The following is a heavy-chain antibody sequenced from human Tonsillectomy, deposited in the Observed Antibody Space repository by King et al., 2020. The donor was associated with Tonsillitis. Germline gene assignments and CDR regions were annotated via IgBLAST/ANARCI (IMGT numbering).Heavy chain of an antibody. Sequence: QVQLQESGPGLVKPSETLSLTCTVSGGSISSRSYYWGWIRQPPGKGLEWIGSIYYSGSTYYNPSLKSRVTISVDTSKNQFSLKLSSVTAADTAVYYCARQLAVAAYRDAFDIWGQGTMVTVSS. CDR1: GGSISSRSYY. J-gene: IGHJ3*02. CDR2: IYYSGST. D-gene: IGHD6-19*01. CDR3: ARQLAVAAYRDAFDI. V-gene: IGHV4-39*07.